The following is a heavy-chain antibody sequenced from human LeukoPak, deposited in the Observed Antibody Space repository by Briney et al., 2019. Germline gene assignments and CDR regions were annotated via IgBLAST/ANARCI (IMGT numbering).Heavy chain of an antibody. V-gene: IGHV1-2*02. CDR1: GYTFSGYY. CDR3: ARSRRVGNGEYPDY. J-gene: IGHJ4*02. CDR2: INPNTGDT. D-gene: IGHD3-10*01. Sequence: ASVKVSCQASGYTFSGYYMHLVRKTPGQGLEWVGWINPNTGDTNYGRKFQGRVTMTRDTSINTAYKELRSLRSDDTAVYYCARSRRVGNGEYPDYWGQGTLVTVSS.